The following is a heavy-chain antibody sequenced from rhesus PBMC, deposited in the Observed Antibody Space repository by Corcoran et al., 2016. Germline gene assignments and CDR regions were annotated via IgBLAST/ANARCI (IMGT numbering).Heavy chain of an antibody. CDR1: GGSISSSNW. CDR3: ARDRGADYFDY. Sequence: QVQLQESGPAVVKPSETLSLTCAVSGGSISSSNWWSWIRQSPGKGLEWIGYIYGSSGSTYYNPSLKSRVTISTDTSKNQFSLKLSSVTAADTAVYYCARDRGADYFDYWGQGVLVTVSS. J-gene: IGHJ4*01. D-gene: IGHD3-34*01. CDR2: IYGSSGST. V-gene: IGHV4-93*01.